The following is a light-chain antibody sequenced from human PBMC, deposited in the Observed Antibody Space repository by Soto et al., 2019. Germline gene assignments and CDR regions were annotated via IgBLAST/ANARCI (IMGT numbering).Light chain of an antibody. J-gene: IGKJ1*01. CDR3: HQRQSWPRT. V-gene: IGKV3D-15*01. Sequence: EIVMTQSPATLSVSPGERATLSCRASQSVSSNLAWYQQKPGQAPRLLIYDASTRATGTPARFSGSGSGTDFTLTISSLAPEDFAIYYCHQRQSWPRTFGQGTKVDI. CDR2: DAS. CDR1: QSVSSN.